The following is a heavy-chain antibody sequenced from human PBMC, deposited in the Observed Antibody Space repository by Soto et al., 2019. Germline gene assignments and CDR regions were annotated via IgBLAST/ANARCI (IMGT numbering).Heavy chain of an antibody. D-gene: IGHD2-15*01. CDR1: GFTFSSYS. Sequence: GGSLRLSCAASGFTFSSYSMNWVRQAPGKGLEWVSSISSSSSYIYYADSVKGRFTISRDNAKNSLYLQMNSLRAEDTAVYYCARAGYCSGGSCPHSYWGQGTLVTVSS. CDR2: ISSSSSYI. CDR3: ARAGYCSGGSCPHSY. V-gene: IGHV3-21*01. J-gene: IGHJ4*02.